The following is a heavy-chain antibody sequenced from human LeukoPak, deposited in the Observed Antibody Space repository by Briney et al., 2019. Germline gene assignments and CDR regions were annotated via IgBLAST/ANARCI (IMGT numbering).Heavy chain of an antibody. V-gene: IGHV3-48*03. D-gene: IGHD3-10*01. CDR2: ISRSGNTI. CDR1: GFTFSGCE. Sequence: GGSLRLSCAISGFTFSGCELTWVRQAPGKGLEWISYISRSGNTIYYADSVKGRFTTSRDNAKNSLYLQMNSLRVEDTAVYYCARVATMVRVPLDALDIWGQGAMVSVSS. CDR3: ARVATMVRVPLDALDI. J-gene: IGHJ3*02.